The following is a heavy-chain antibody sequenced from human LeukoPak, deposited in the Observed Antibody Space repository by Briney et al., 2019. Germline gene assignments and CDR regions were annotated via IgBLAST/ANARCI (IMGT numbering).Heavy chain of an antibody. D-gene: IGHD3-3*01. CDR3: AKDRGYYDFWSGYYGHYYGMDV. CDR2: ISYDGSNK. J-gene: IGHJ6*02. CDR1: GFTFSSYG. Sequence: GGPLRLSCAASGFTFSSYGMHWVRQAPGKGLEWVAVISYDGSNKYYADSVKGRFTISRDNSKNTLYLQMNSLRAEDTAVYYCAKDRGYYDFWSGYYGHYYGMDVRGQGTTVTVSS. V-gene: IGHV3-30*18.